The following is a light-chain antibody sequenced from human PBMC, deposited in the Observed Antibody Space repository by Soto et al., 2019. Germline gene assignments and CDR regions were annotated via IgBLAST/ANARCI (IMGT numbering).Light chain of an antibody. CDR3: QQDGSSQFT. CDR2: GAP. V-gene: IGKV3-20*01. Sequence: EIVLTQSPGTLSLSPGERATLSCRASQSVNNNYLVWYQQNPGQPPRLLIYGAPSRATGIPGRFSGSGSGTDFTLTISGLEPEDFAVDYWQQDGSSQFTFGTGTKVDIK. J-gene: IGKJ3*01. CDR1: QSVNNNY.